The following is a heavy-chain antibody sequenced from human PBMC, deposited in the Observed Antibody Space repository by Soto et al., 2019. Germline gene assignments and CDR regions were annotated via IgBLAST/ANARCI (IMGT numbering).Heavy chain of an antibody. CDR3: ARGDCVGGTCYSLVGSFYYYMDV. Sequence: EVQLVESGGGLVQPGGSLRLSCVASGFTFSNYWMYWVRQAPGEGLVWVSRINSDGSVSSYADSVKGRLTISRDNVKNTLYLQMDSLRAEDTAVYYCARGDCVGGTCYSLVGSFYYYMDVWGKGTTVTVFS. J-gene: IGHJ6*03. V-gene: IGHV3-74*01. CDR2: INSDGSVS. CDR1: GFTFSNYW. D-gene: IGHD2-15*01.